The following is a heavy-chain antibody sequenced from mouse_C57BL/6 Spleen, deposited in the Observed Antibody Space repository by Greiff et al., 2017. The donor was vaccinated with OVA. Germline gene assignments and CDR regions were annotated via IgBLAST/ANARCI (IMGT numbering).Heavy chain of an antibody. J-gene: IGHJ3*01. V-gene: IGHV1-76*01. CDR2: IYPGSGTT. Sequence: QVQLQQSGAELVRPGASVKLSCKASGYTFTDYYINWVKQRPGQGLAWIARIYPGSGTTYYNEKFKGKATLTAEKSSSTAYMQLSSLTSEDSAVYFCAREEGYYGSSYLAYWGQGTLVTVSA. CDR1: GYTFTDYY. CDR3: AREEGYYGSSYLAY. D-gene: IGHD1-1*01.